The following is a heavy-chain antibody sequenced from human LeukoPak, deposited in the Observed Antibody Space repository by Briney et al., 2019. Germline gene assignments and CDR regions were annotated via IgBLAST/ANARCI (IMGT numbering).Heavy chain of an antibody. CDR2: IIPIFGTA. J-gene: IGHJ5*02. D-gene: IGHD1-1*01. CDR1: GGTFSSYA. V-gene: IGHV1-69*05. Sequence: GASVKVSCKASGGTFSSYAISWVRQAPGQGLEWMGGIIPIFGTANYAQKFQGRVTMTTDTSTSTAYMELRSLRSDDTAVYYCARSGRHHGFDPWGQGTLVTVSS. CDR3: ARSGRHHGFDP.